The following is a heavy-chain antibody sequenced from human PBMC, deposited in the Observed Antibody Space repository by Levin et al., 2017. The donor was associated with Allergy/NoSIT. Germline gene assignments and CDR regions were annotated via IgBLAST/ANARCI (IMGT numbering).Heavy chain of an antibody. CDR1: GGTFSSYA. D-gene: IGHD6-6*01. Sequence: SVKVSCKASGGTFSSYAISWVRQAPGQGLEWMGGIIPIFGTANYAQKFQGRVTITADESTSTAYMELSSLRSEDTAVYYCARDLSGASIAARPSYYYYGMDVWGQGTTVTVSS. CDR2: IIPIFGTA. CDR3: ARDLSGASIAARPSYYYYGMDV. J-gene: IGHJ6*02. V-gene: IGHV1-69*13.